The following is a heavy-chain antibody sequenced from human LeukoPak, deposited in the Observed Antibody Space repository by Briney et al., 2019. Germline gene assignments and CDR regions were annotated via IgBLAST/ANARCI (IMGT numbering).Heavy chain of an antibody. Sequence: GGSLRLSCAASGFTFSTYSMNWVRQAPGKGLEWVSYIITGSSSTIYYADSVKGRFTISRDNAKNSLYLQMNSLRAEDTAVYYCARDGTGTPYDYWGQGTLVTVSS. CDR1: GFTFSTYS. V-gene: IGHV3-48*01. J-gene: IGHJ4*02. D-gene: IGHD1-7*01. CDR3: ARDGTGTPYDY. CDR2: IITGSSSTI.